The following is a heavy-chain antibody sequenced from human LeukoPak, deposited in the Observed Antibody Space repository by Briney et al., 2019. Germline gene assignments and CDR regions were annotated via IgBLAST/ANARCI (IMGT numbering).Heavy chain of an antibody. J-gene: IGHJ4*02. D-gene: IGHD3-22*01. CDR3: ARNRYYYDSSGYSQPFDY. Sequence: GGSLRLSCAASGFTFSSYAMSWVRQAPGKGLEWVSAISGSGGSTYYADSVKGRFTISRDNSKNTLYLQMNSLRAEDMALYYCARNRYYYDSSGYSQPFDYWGQGTLVTVSS. V-gene: IGHV3-23*01. CDR1: GFTFSSYA. CDR2: ISGSGGST.